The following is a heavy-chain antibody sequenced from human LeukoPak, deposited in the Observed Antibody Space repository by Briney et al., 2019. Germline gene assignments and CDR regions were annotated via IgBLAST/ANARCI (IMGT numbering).Heavy chain of an antibody. CDR3: ARGNFDFWSGYGDFDY. J-gene: IGHJ4*02. CDR1: GGSISSGDYY. Sequence: SQTLSLTCTVSGGSISSGDYYWSWIRQPPGKGLEWIGYIYYSGSTYYNPSLRSRVTISVDTSKNQFSLKLSSVTAADTAVYYCARGNFDFWSGYGDFDYWGQGTLVTVSS. D-gene: IGHD3-3*01. V-gene: IGHV4-30-4*08. CDR2: IYYSGST.